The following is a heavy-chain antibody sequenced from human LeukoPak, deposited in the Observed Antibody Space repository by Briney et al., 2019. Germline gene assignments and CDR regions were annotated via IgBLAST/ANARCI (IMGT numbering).Heavy chain of an antibody. D-gene: IGHD3-3*01. J-gene: IGHJ6*04. CDR2: IWYDGSNK. CDR3: ARVLFYGLKYSYSGMDV. CDR1: GFTFNSFG. Sequence: GRSLRLSCAASGFTFNSFGMHWVRQAPGKGLEWVAVIWYDGSNKYYADSVKGRFTISRDNSKNTLYLQMNSLRAEDTAMYYWARVLFYGLKYSYSGMDVWGKGTTVTVPS. V-gene: IGHV3-33*01.